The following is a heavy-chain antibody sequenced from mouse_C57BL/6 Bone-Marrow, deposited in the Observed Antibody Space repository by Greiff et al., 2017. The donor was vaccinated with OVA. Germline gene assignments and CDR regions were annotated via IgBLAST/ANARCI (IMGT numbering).Heavy chain of an antibody. CDR3: AVEYGTSSHYAMAC. Sequence: HVQLQQSGAELARPGASVKLSCKASGYTFTSYGISWVKQRPGQGLEWIGEIYPRSGNTYYNEKFKGKATLTADKSSSTAYMELRSLTSEDSAFYFCAVEYGTSSHYAMACEDQGTSVTVSS. CDR2: IYPRSGNT. J-gene: IGHJ4*01. CDR1: GYTFTSYG. D-gene: IGHD1-1*01. V-gene: IGHV1-81*01.